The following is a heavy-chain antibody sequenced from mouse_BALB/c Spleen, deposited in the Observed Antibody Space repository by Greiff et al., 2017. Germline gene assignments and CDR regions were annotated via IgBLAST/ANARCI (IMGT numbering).Heavy chain of an antibody. CDR3: ARDGVSWGFAY. J-gene: IGHJ3*01. CDR1: GYSFTGYY. D-gene: IGHD6-2*01. CDR2: INPYNGTT. Sequence: VQLQQSGPELVKPGASVKISCKASGYSFTGYYLHWVKQSHVKSLEWIGRINPYNGTTSYNQNFKDKATLTVDKSSSTAYMELRSLTSEDSADYYRARDGVSWGFAYWGQGTLVTVSA. V-gene: IGHV1-31*01.